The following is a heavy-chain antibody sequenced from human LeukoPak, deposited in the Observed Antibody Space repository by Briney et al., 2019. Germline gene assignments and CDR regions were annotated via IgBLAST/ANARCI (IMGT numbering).Heavy chain of an antibody. CDR1: GFTFGNYA. V-gene: IGHV3-23*01. D-gene: IGHD3-3*01. Sequence: GGSLRLSCAASGFTFGNYAMSWVRQAPGKGLEWVSIISSSGGSTYYADSVGGRFTISRDNSKDTLYLQMNSLGAEDTAMYYCAKVLDFWNGYWRYYMDVWGKGTTVTVSS. CDR3: AKVLDFWNGYWRYYMDV. CDR2: ISSSGGST. J-gene: IGHJ6*03.